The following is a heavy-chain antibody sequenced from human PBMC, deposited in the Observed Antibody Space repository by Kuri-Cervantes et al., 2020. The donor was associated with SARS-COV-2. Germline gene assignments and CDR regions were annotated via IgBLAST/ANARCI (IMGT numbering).Heavy chain of an antibody. Sequence: GGSLRLSCAASGFTFTTFGMHWVRQPPGKGLEWVAVVWYDGTTKHYSDSVRGRFTISRDNSKNTLSLQMESLRVEDTAVYYCARDRQNWGFGFAHWGQGTPVTVSS. V-gene: IGHV3-33*01. CDR1: GFTFTTFG. D-gene: IGHD7-27*01. CDR2: VWYDGTTK. CDR3: ARDRQNWGFGFAH. J-gene: IGHJ4*02.